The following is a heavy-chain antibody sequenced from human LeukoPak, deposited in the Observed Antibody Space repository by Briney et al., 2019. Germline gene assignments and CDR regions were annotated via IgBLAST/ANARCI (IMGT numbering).Heavy chain of an antibody. CDR3: ALHHGSYYLGRWFDP. V-gene: IGHV3-23*01. J-gene: IGHJ5*02. CDR1: GFTFSSYD. Sequence: GGALRLSCAASGFTFSSYDMSWVRQAPGKGLEWVSGVSGSGDSTHYADSVKGRFTISRDNSKNTLYLQMNSLRAEDTAVYYCALHHGSYYLGRWFDPWGQGTLVTVSS. D-gene: IGHD1-26*01. CDR2: VSGSGDST.